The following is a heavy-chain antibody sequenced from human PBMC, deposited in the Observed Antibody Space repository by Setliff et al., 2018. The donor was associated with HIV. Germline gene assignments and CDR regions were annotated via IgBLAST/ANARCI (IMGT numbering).Heavy chain of an antibody. J-gene: IGHJ5*01. CDR3: ARGRYSYGPGWFDS. D-gene: IGHD5-18*01. Sequence: SETLSLTCTVSGGSTSSLYSWGWFRQSPGKGLEWIGTIFYSGTTTYNPSLKSRITISVDTSKKEFSLNLSSLTAADTAVFYCARGRYSYGPGWFDSWAQGAVVTVSS. CDR2: IFYSGTT. V-gene: IGHV4-39*07. CDR1: GGSTSSLYS.